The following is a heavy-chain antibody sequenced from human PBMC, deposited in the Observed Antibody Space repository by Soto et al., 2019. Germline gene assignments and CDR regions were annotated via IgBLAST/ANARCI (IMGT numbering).Heavy chain of an antibody. D-gene: IGHD6-13*01. J-gene: IGHJ4*02. CDR3: ARDLPGIAAAGIDY. CDR2: INAGNGNT. V-gene: IGHV1-3*01. Sequence: GASVKDSCKASGYTFTSYAMHWVRQAPGQRLEWMGWINAGNGNTKYSQKFQGRVTITRDTSASTAYMELSSLRSEDTAVYYCARDLPGIAAAGIDYWGQGTRVTVSS. CDR1: GYTFTSYA.